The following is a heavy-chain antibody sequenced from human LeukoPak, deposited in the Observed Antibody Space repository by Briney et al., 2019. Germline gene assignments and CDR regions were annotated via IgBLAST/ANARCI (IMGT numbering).Heavy chain of an antibody. CDR2: IYTSGST. D-gene: IGHD5-18*01. CDR1: GGSISSGSYY. J-gene: IGHJ6*02. V-gene: IGHV4-61*02. CDR3: ARYADTAIATSIYGMDV. Sequence: SETLSLTCTVSGGSISSGSYYWSWIRQPAGKGLEWIGRIYTSGSTNYNPSLKSRVTISVDTSKNQFSLKLSSVTAADTAVYYCARYADTAIATSIYGMDVWGQGTTVTVSS.